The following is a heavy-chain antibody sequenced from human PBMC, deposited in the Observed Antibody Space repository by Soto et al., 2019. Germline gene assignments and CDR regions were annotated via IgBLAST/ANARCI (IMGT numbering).Heavy chain of an antibody. V-gene: IGHV3-48*02. Sequence: EVQLVESGGGLVQPGGSLRLSCAASGFTFSSYSMNWVRQAPGKGLEWVSYISSSSSTIYYADSVKGRFTISRDNAKNSLYLQMNSLRDEDTAVYYCARDRSTGYCSGGSCYVDAFDIWGQGTMVTVSS. CDR2: ISSSSSTI. CDR1: GFTFSSYS. D-gene: IGHD2-15*01. J-gene: IGHJ3*02. CDR3: ARDRSTGYCSGGSCYVDAFDI.